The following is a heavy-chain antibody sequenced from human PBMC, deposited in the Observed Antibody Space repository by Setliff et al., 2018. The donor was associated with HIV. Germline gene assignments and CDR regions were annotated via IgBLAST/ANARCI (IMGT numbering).Heavy chain of an antibody. J-gene: IGHJ5*02. D-gene: IGHD3-22*01. V-gene: IGHV1-8*02. CDR3: ARSPPYDSIPLDP. CDR1: GYTFTSFD. CDR2: MSPNSGYT. Sequence: GASVKVSCKASGYTFTSFDINWVRQATGQGLEWMGWMSPNSGYTVYAQKFQGRVTMTSSTSISTAYMELSRRRSEDTAVYYCARSPPYDSIPLDPWGQGTLVTVSS.